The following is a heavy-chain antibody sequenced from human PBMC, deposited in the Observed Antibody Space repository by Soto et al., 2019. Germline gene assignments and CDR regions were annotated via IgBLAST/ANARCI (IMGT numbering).Heavy chain of an antibody. Sequence: RGSLRLSCAASGLTFNSYAMNWVRQAPGKGLAWVSAIGTDGNTYYANSVKGRFTISRDNSRTTLYLQMNSLRVEDTALYYCVRKYPRTRSFDYPCQGILVTVFS. CDR3: VRKYPRTRSFDY. V-gene: IGHV3-23*01. D-gene: IGHD2-2*01. CDR2: IGTDGNT. CDR1: GLTFNSYA. J-gene: IGHJ4*01.